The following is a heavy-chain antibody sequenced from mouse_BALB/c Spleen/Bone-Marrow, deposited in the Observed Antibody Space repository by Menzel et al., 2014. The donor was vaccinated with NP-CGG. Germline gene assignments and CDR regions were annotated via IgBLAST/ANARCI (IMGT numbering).Heavy chain of an antibody. Sequence: VQLQQSGAELVKPGASVKLSCKASGYTFTSYYMYWVRQRPGQGLEWIGEINPINGGTKISEKFKSRATLTVDKSSSTAFMRLSTLTSEDSAVYYWTRSNYGYWYFDVWGAGTPVTVSS. V-gene: IGHV1S81*02. CDR1: GYTFTSYY. CDR2: INPINGGT. CDR3: TRSNYGYWYFDV. J-gene: IGHJ1*01. D-gene: IGHD1-1*01.